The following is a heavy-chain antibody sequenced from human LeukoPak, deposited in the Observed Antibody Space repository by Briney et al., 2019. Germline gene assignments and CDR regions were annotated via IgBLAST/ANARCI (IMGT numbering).Heavy chain of an antibody. D-gene: IGHD3-9*01. CDR1: GYTFTGYY. Sequence: ASVKVSCKASGYTFTGYYMHWVRQAPGQGLEWMGWINPNSGGTNYAQKFQGRVTMTRDTSISTAYMELSSLRSEDTAVYYCARAYDILTGPPYYFDYWGQGTLVTVSS. J-gene: IGHJ4*02. CDR2: INPNSGGT. V-gene: IGHV1-2*02. CDR3: ARAYDILTGPPYYFDY.